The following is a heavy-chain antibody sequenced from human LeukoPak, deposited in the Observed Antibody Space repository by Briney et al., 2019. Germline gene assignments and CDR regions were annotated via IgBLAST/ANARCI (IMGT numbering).Heavy chain of an antibody. V-gene: IGHV1-18*04. Sequence: ASVKVSCKASGYTFTGYYMHWVRQAPGQGLEWMGWISAYNGNTNYAQKLQGRVTMTTDTSTSTAYMKLRSLRSDDTAVYYCARGAVDRREIAVAGFFDYWGQGTLVTVSS. D-gene: IGHD6-19*01. CDR3: ARGAVDRREIAVAGFFDY. CDR1: GYTFTGYY. CDR2: ISAYNGNT. J-gene: IGHJ4*02.